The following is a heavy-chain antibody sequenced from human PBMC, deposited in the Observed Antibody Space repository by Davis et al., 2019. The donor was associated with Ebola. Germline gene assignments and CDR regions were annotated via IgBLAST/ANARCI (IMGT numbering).Heavy chain of an antibody. CDR2: ISSSSSYI. CDR3: ARGAWYYDILTGIYYFDY. V-gene: IGHV3-21*01. Sequence: PGGSLRLSCAASGFTFSSYSMNWVRQAPGKGLEWVSSISSSSSYIYYADSVKGRFTISRDNAKNSLYLQMNSLRAEDTAVYYCARGAWYYDILTGIYYFDYWGQGTLVTVSS. CDR1: GFTFSSYS. J-gene: IGHJ4*02. D-gene: IGHD3-9*01.